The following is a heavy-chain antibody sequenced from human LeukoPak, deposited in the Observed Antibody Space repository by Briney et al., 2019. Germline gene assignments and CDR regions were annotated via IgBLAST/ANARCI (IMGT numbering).Heavy chain of an antibody. V-gene: IGHV3-53*01. CDR1: GFTVSSNY. Sequence: PGGSLRLSCAASGFTVSSNYMSWVRQAPGKGLEWVSVIYSGGSTYYADSVKGRFTISRDNSKNTLYLQMNSLRAEDTAVYYCARGPGLTTVTTCPWDYWGQGTLVTVSS. D-gene: IGHD4-17*01. J-gene: IGHJ4*02. CDR3: ARGPGLTTVTTCPWDY. CDR2: IYSGGST.